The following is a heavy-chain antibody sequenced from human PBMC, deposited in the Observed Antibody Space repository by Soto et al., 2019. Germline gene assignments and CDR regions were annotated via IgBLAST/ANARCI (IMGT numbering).Heavy chain of an antibody. J-gene: IGHJ6*02. CDR3: ARVLYYGSGSYSPYGMDV. V-gene: IGHV1-69*01. CDR2: VSPPFRTS. Sequence: QVQLVQSGAEVKKPGSSVKVSCKTSGVSFNNNGIGWVRQAPGHGLEWMGGVSPPFRTSNYARKFQCRISITADESTGTVNMELSSLTSEDTAQYYCARVLYYGSGSYSPYGMDVWGQGTTVTVSS. CDR1: GVSFNNNG. D-gene: IGHD3-10*01.